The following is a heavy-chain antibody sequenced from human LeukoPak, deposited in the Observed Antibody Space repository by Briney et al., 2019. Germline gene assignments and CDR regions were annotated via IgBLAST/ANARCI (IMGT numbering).Heavy chain of an antibody. CDR3: ARVEYYYDSSGYSRPNYFDY. Sequence: SETLSLTCTVSGGSISSYYWSWIRQHPGKGLEWIGYIYYSGSTYYNPSLKSRVTISVDTSKNQFSLKLSSVTAADTAVYYCARVEYYYDSSGYSRPNYFDYWGQGTLVTVSS. J-gene: IGHJ4*02. D-gene: IGHD3-22*01. CDR1: GGSISSYY. V-gene: IGHV4-59*06. CDR2: IYYSGST.